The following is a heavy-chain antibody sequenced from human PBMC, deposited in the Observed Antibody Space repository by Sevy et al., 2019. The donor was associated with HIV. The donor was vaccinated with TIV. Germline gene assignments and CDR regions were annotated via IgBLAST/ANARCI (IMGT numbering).Heavy chain of an antibody. J-gene: IGHJ6*02. CDR2: IYSGGST. CDR1: GFTVSSNY. D-gene: IGHD2-15*01. V-gene: IGHV3-53*01. Sequence: GGSLRLSCAASGFTVSSNYMSWVRQAPGKGLEWVSVIYSGGSTYYADSVKGRFTISRDNSKNTLYLQMNSLRAEDTAVYYCARSLPRGNYYGMDVWGQGTTVTISS. CDR3: ARSLPRGNYYGMDV.